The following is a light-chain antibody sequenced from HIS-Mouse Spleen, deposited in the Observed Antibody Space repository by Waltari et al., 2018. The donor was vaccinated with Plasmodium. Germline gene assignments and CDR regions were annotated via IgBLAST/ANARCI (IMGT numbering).Light chain of an antibody. CDR2: EGS. CDR1: SSDVGSYTL. J-gene: IGLJ2*01. V-gene: IGLV2-23*01. Sequence: QSALTQPASVSGSPGQSITISCTGTSSDVGSYTLVSWYQQHPGKAPKLRIYEGSKRPSGVSNRFSGSKAGNTASRTISGLQAEDEADYYCCSYAGSSTVVFGGGTKLTVL. CDR3: CSYAGSSTVV.